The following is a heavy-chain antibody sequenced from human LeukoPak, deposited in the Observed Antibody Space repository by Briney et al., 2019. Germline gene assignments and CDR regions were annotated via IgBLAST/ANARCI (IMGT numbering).Heavy chain of an antibody. J-gene: IGHJ4*02. D-gene: IGHD3-10*01. CDR1: GFTFSSYG. CDR3: ARDKKLLWFGELWDY. V-gene: IGHV3-33*01. Sequence: GGSLRLSCAASGFTFSSYGMHWVRQAPGKGLEWVAVIWYDGSNKYYADSVKGRFTISRDNSKNTLYLQMNSLRAEDTAVYYCARDKKLLWFGELWDYWGQGTLVTVS. CDR2: IWYDGSNK.